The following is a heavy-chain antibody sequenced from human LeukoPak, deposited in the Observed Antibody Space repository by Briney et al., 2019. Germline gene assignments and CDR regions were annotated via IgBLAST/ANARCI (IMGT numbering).Heavy chain of an antibody. D-gene: IGHD3-3*01. Sequence: ASVKVSCXASGYTFTGYYMHWVRQAPGQGLEWMGRINPNSGGTNYAQKFQGRVTMTRDTSISTAYMELSRLRSDDTAVYYCARSGWAYYDFWSGYYNNWFDPWGQGTLVTVSS. V-gene: IGHV1-2*06. J-gene: IGHJ5*02. CDR3: ARSGWAYYDFWSGYYNNWFDP. CDR2: INPNSGGT. CDR1: GYTFTGYY.